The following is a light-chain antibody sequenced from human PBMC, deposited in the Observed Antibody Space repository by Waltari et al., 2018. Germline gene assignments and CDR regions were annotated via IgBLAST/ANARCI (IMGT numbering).Light chain of an antibody. Sequence: RATQPVAGTLACNQQKPRRDPRLLIYAASTRATGIPGTFSGSGSGTEFTLTISILQSEDFAIYYCQQYNNWPPQDAFGQGTKLEIK. CDR2: AAS. CDR3: QQYNNWPPQDA. V-gene: IGKV3-15*01. J-gene: IGKJ2*01. CDR1: QPVAGT.